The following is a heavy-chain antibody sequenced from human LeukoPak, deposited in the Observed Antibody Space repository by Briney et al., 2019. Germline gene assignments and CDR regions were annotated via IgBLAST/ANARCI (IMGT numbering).Heavy chain of an antibody. Sequence: ASVKVSCKASGYTFTSYGISWVRQAPGQGLEWMGWISAYNGNTNYAQKLQGRVTMTTDTSTSTAYMELRSLRSDDTAVYYCARARKTYYYDSSGFDYWGQGTLVTVSS. V-gene: IGHV1-18*01. J-gene: IGHJ4*02. CDR3: ARARKTYYYDSSGFDY. CDR2: ISAYNGNT. CDR1: GYTFTSYG. D-gene: IGHD3-22*01.